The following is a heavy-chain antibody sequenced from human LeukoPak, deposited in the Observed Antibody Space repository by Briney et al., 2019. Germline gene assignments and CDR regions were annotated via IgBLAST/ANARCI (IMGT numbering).Heavy chain of an antibody. CDR1: GGSISSGGYY. V-gene: IGHV4-61*08. CDR2: IYYSGST. D-gene: IGHD3-22*01. CDR3: ARGYYYYDSSYADY. Sequence: SETLSLTCTVSGGSISSGGYYWSWIRQHPGKGLEWIGYIYYSGSTNYNPSLRSRVTISVDTSKNQFSLKLSSVTAADTAVYYCARGYYYYDSSYADYWGQGTLVTVSS. J-gene: IGHJ4*02.